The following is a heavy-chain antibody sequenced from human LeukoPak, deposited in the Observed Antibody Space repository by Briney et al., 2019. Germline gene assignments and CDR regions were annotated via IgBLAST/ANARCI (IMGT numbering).Heavy chain of an antibody. J-gene: IGHJ6*02. V-gene: IGHV5-51*01. Sequence: NSGESLKISCKGSGYSFTSYWIGWVRQMPGKGLEWVGIIYPGDSDSRYSPSFQGQVTISADKSISTAYLQWSSLRSEDTAVYYCASFMYYYGSGSYNYYYYGMDVWGQGTTVTVSS. CDR2: IYPGDSDS. D-gene: IGHD3-10*01. CDR3: ASFMYYYGSGSYNYYYYGMDV. CDR1: GYSFTSYW.